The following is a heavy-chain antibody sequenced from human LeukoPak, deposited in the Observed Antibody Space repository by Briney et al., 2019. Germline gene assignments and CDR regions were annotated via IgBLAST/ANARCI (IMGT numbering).Heavy chain of an antibody. V-gene: IGHV3-21*01. CDR3: ARDGPSKGQGYCSSTSCYYYYYMDV. Sequence: GGSLRLSCAASGFTFSSYSMNWVRQAPGKGLEWVSSISSSSSYIYYADSVKGRFTISRDNAKNSLYLQMDSLRAEDTAVYYCARDGPSKGQGYCSSTSCYYYYYMDVWGKGTAVTVSS. CDR1: GFTFSSYS. J-gene: IGHJ6*03. CDR2: ISSSSSYI. D-gene: IGHD2-2*01.